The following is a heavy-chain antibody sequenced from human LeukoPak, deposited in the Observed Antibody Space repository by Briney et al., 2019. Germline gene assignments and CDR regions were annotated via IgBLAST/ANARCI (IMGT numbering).Heavy chain of an antibody. Sequence: GGSLRLSCTASGFTFGDYAMSWFRQAPGKGLEWVGFIRSKAYGGTTEYAASVKGRFTISRDDSKSIAYLQMNSLKTEDTAVYYCTTDVEMATIIDDYWGQGTLVTVSS. D-gene: IGHD5-24*01. CDR1: GFTFGDYA. CDR3: TTDVEMATIIDDY. CDR2: IRSKAYGGTT. J-gene: IGHJ4*02. V-gene: IGHV3-49*03.